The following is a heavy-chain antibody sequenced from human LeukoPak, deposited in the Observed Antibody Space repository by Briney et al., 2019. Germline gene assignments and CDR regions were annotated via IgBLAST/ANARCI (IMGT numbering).Heavy chain of an antibody. J-gene: IGHJ4*02. V-gene: IGHV1-69*13. CDR1: GGTFSSYA. D-gene: IGHD2-2*01. CDR2: IIPIFGTA. Sequence: SVKVSCKASGGTFSSYAISWVRQAPGQGLEWMGGIIPIFGTANYAQKFQGRVTITADESTSTAYMELSSLRSEDTAVYYCAKRYCSSTSCPFDYWGQGTLVTVSS. CDR3: AKRYCSSTSCPFDY.